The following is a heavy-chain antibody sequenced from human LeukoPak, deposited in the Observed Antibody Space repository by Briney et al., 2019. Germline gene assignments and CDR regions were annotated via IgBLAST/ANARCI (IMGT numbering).Heavy chain of an antibody. J-gene: IGHJ4*02. CDR3: ARETLVGTTNYFDY. CDR2: VYTSGYT. CDR1: GGSMNTYY. Sequence: SETLSLTCSVPGGSMNTYYWTWLRQPAGKGLEWIGRVYTSGYTKYNPPLQSRVTMSVDTSKKQLSLMLTSLTAADTAVYYCARETLVGTTNYFDYWGQGALVTVSS. V-gene: IGHV4-4*07. D-gene: IGHD1-26*01.